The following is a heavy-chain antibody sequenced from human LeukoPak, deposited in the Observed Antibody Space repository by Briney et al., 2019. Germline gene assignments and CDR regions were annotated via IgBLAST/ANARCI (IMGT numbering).Heavy chain of an antibody. CDR3: ARQQGVGYCSSTSCEFDY. V-gene: IGHV5-51*01. CDR2: IYPGDSDT. Sequence: RPGESLKISCKGSGYSFTSYWIGWVRQMPGKGLEWMGIIYPGDSDTRYSPSFQGQVTISADKSISTAYLLWSSLKASDTAMYYCARQQGVGYCSSTSCEFDYWGQGTLVTVSS. J-gene: IGHJ4*02. D-gene: IGHD2-2*01. CDR1: GYSFTSYW.